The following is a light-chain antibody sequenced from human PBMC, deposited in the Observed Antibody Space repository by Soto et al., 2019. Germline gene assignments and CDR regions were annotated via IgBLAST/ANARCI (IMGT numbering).Light chain of an antibody. CDR2: GAS. V-gene: IGKV3D-20*02. Sequence: EIVLTQSPGTLSLSPGERATLSCRASQSVSSTYLIWYQQKPGQAPRLLIYGASSRATGVPDRFSGGGSGTDFTLTISRLEPEDFALYYRQQRSTWPTFGQGTRLEIK. CDR1: QSVSSTY. CDR3: QQRSTWPT. J-gene: IGKJ5*01.